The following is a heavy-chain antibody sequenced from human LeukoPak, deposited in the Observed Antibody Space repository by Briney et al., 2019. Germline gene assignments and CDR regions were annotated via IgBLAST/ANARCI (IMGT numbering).Heavy chain of an antibody. J-gene: IGHJ4*02. D-gene: IGHD3-3*01. V-gene: IGHV3-7*03. Sequence: GGSLRLSCAASGFTFSTYWMTWVRQAPGKGLEWVANIKEDGSLKYYVDSVKGRFTISRDNAKNSLYLQMSSLRVEDTAVYYCARDVLGRSGEQLDYWGQGTLVTVSS. CDR1: GFTFSTYW. CDR3: ARDVLGRSGEQLDY. CDR2: IKEDGSLK.